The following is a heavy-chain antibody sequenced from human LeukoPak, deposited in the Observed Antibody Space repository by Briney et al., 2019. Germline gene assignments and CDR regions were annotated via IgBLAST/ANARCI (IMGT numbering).Heavy chain of an antibody. CDR3: ARVTFNYFDY. CDR1: GFTFSPLG. D-gene: IGHD1-14*01. J-gene: IGHJ4*02. CDR2: ISSGSSTT. Sequence: GGSLRLSCAASGFTFSPLGMNWVRQAPGRGLEWVSYISSGSSTTYYADSVKGRFTISRDNAKNSLYLQMNSLRAEDTAVYYCARVTFNYFDYWGQGTLVTVSS. V-gene: IGHV3-48*04.